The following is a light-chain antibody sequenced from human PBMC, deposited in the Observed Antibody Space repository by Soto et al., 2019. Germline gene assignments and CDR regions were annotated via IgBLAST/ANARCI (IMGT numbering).Light chain of an antibody. CDR2: DAS. V-gene: IGKV1-27*01. CDR1: QGISNY. Sequence: DVRLTQSPSSLSASVGDRVTITCRASQGISNYLAWYQQKPGKAPKLLIYDASTLQSGVPSRFTGSGSGTDFTLTINSLQPEDVATYYCQKYNGAPWTFGQGTKVDIK. CDR3: QKYNGAPWT. J-gene: IGKJ1*01.